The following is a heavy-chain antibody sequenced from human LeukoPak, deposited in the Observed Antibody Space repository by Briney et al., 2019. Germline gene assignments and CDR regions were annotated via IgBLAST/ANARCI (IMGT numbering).Heavy chain of an antibody. Sequence: GASVKVSCKASGYTFTGYYMHWVRQAPGQGLEWMGWINPNSGGTNYAQKFQGRVTMTRDTSISTAYMELSRLRSDDTAVYYCARELGSSGNYSEIRGGLGFDSWGQGTLSPSPQ. CDR2: INPNSGGT. J-gene: IGHJ4*02. V-gene: IGHV1-2*02. D-gene: IGHD3-22*01. CDR3: ARELGSSGNYSEIRGGLGFDS. CDR1: GYTFTGYY.